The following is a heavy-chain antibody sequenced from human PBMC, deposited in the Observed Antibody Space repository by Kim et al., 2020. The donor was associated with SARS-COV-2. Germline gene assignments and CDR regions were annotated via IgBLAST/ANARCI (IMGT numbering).Heavy chain of an antibody. J-gene: IGHJ6*02. V-gene: IGHV7-4-1*02. CDR1: GYTFDIYA. Sequence: ASVKVSCKASGYTFDIYAMSWVRQAPGQGLEWMGWINTRTGSTTYAPDFTGRFVFSADTLVSTAYLEISSLAADDTAVYYCAKGIVVVPGDFYPLDVWGQ. CDR3: AKGIVVVPGDFYPLDV. D-gene: IGHD2-2*01. CDR2: INTRTGST.